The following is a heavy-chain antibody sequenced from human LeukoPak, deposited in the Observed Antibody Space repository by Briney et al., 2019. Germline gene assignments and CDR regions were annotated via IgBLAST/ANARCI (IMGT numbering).Heavy chain of an antibody. CDR2: ISSSSRYI. CDR1: GFTFSSCS. D-gene: IGHD5-12*01. J-gene: IGHJ4*02. V-gene: IGHV3-21*01. CDR3: TRDSKLRPHSGSDLADY. Sequence: GGSLRRSYAASGFTFSSCSMNWVRQAPGKGLEGVSSISSSSRYIYYADSGKGRFTISRDNAKNSLYLQMKSLRAEDTAVYYCTRDSKLRPHSGSDLADYWGQGTLVTVYS.